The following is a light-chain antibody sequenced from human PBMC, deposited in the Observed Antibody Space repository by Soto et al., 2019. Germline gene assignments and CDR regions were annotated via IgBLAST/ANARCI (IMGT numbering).Light chain of an antibody. J-gene: IGKJ1*01. CDR1: QSVSSN. V-gene: IGKV3-15*01. CDR3: HQYDNWPLTWT. Sequence: EIVMTQSPATLSVSPGDRATLSCRASQSVSSNLAWYQQKPGQAPWLLIFAASTRATGVPARFSGSGSGTDFTLTISSLRSEDFAVYYCHQYDNWPLTWTFAQGTKVEIK. CDR2: AAS.